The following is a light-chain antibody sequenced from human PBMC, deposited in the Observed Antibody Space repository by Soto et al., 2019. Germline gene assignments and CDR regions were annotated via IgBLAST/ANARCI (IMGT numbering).Light chain of an antibody. CDR3: QQSYSTPVT. J-gene: IGKJ1*01. CDR2: WAS. CDR1: QSVFHTSKSKNY. Sequence: DIVMTQSPDSLAASLGERATINCKSSQSVFHTSKSKNYLAWYQQKPGQPPKLLIYWASTREFGVPDRFSGSGSGTDFTLTITSLQAEDAAVYYCQQSYSTPVTFGQGTKVEIK. V-gene: IGKV4-1*01.